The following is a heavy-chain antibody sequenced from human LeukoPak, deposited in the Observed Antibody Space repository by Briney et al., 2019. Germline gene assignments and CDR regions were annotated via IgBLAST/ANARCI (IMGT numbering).Heavy chain of an antibody. V-gene: IGHV3-53*01. Sequence: GGSLRLSCVASGFTVSSNYMSWVRQAPGKGLEWVSVIYSGGSTYYADSVKGRFTISRDNSKNTLYLQMNSLRAEDTAVYYCAREIAVADDYFDYWGQGTLVTVSS. D-gene: IGHD6-19*01. CDR1: GFTVSSNY. CDR2: IYSGGST. CDR3: AREIAVADDYFDY. J-gene: IGHJ4*02.